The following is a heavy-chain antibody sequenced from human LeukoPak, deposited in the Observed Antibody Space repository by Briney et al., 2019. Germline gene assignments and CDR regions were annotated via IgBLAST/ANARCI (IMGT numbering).Heavy chain of an antibody. CDR1: GYTFTTYG. J-gene: IGHJ4*02. CDR3: ARRVTGTTFGLDY. CDR2: ISAYNGNT. V-gene: IGHV1-18*01. D-gene: IGHD1-20*01. Sequence: ASVKVSCKASGYTFTTYGISWVRQAPGQGLEWMGWISAYNGNTNYAQKLQGRVIMTTDTSTKTAYMELRSLRSDDTAVYYCARRVTGTTFGLDYWGQGTLVTVSS.